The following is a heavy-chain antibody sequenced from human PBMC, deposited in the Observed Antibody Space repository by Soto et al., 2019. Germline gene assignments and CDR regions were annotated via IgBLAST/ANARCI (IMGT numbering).Heavy chain of an antibody. CDR2: VYYRGSP. D-gene: IGHD2-15*01. V-gene: IGHV4-31*11. CDR3: ATVGASMASCSHASCRYHDN. J-gene: IGHJ4*02. Sequence: QVRLQESGPGLVKPSQTLSLTCAVSGGSISSSAYYWSWIRQRPGKSLEWIGYVYYRGSPYYNPSLESRVTILLVASKNQLSLNLRSVTAAYTAVYYCATVGASMASCSHASCRYHDNWGQGTLVPVSS. CDR1: GGSISSSAYY.